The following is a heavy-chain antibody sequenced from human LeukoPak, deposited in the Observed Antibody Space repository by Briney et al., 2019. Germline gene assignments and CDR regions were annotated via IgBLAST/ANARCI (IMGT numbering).Heavy chain of an antibody. D-gene: IGHD4-11*01. Sequence: PGGSLRLSCAASGFTFSSYAMSWVRQAPGKGLEWVSAISGSGGSTYYADSVKGRFTISRDNSKNTLYLQMNSLRAEDTAVYYCAKDPLDYSNYATRDDWFDPWGQGTLVTVSS. CDR2: ISGSGGST. J-gene: IGHJ5*02. CDR3: AKDPLDYSNYATRDDWFDP. CDR1: GFTFSSYA. V-gene: IGHV3-23*01.